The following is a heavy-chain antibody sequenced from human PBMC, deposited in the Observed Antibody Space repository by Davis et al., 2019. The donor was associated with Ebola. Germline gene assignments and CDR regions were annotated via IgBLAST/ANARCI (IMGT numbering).Heavy chain of an antibody. CDR1: GYTFSSHA. Sequence: AASVKVSCKTSGYTFSSHAITWVRQAPGQGLEWMGWISGDRGNRNYAQKLRGRVIMTTDISTGTAYMELRSLRSDDTAVYYCARGLSEVSDQWLPHWGQGTLVTVSS. J-gene: IGHJ4*02. D-gene: IGHD6-19*01. V-gene: IGHV1-18*04. CDR2: ISGDRGNR. CDR3: ARGLSEVSDQWLPH.